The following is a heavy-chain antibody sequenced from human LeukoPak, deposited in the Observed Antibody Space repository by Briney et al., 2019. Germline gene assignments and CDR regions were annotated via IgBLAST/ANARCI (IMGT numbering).Heavy chain of an antibody. CDR1: GGTFSSYA. V-gene: IGHV1-69*05. J-gene: IGHJ3*02. D-gene: IGHD5/OR15-5a*01. CDR2: IIPIFGTA. CDR3: ARGSTYQGAFDI. Sequence: SVKVSCKASGGTFSSYAISWVRQAPGQGLEWMGGIIPIFGTANYAQKFQGRVTITTDESTSTAYMELSSLRSEDTAVYYCARGSTYQGAFDIWGQGTMVTVSS.